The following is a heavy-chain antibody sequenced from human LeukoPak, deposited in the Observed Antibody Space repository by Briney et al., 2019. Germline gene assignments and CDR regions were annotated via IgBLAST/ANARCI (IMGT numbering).Heavy chain of an antibody. D-gene: IGHD2-2*01. V-gene: IGHV3-7*01. CDR2: IKQDGSEK. CDR1: GFTFSSYW. J-gene: IGHJ4*02. Sequence: GGSLRLSCSASGFTFSSYWMSWVRQAPGKGLEWVANIKQDGSEKYYVDSVKGRFTISRDNAKNSLYLQMNSLRAEDTAVYYCARGRYCSSTSCHYFDYWGQGTLVTVPS. CDR3: ARGRYCSSTSCHYFDY.